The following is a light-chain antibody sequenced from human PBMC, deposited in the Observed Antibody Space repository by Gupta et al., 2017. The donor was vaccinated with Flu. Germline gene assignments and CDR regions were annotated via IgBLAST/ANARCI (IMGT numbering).Light chain of an antibody. Sequence: QSALTQPPSASGSPEQSVTISCTGTSSDVGGYNYVSWYQQHPGNAPKLMIYEVSKRPSGVPDLFSGSTSGTTAPPTVSGVQAEDEDYYYCSSYASSNRVFGTGTKVTVL. CDR1: SSDVGGYNY. CDR2: EVS. J-gene: IGLJ1*01. V-gene: IGLV2-8*01. CDR3: SSYASSNRV.